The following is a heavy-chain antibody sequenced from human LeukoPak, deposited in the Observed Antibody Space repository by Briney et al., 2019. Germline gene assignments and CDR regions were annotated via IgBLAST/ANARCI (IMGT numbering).Heavy chain of an antibody. D-gene: IGHD6-19*01. CDR2: IHYSGST. J-gene: IGHJ3*02. Sequence: SETLSLTCTVSGGSISTYYWSWIRQPPGKGLEWIANIHYSGSTNHNPSLKSRVTISVDTSKNQFSLKLSSVTAADTAVYYCARVPPTIAVAGNAIVGASAFDIWGQGTMVTVSS. CDR1: GGSISTYY. CDR3: ARVPPTIAVAGNAIVGASAFDI. V-gene: IGHV4-59*08.